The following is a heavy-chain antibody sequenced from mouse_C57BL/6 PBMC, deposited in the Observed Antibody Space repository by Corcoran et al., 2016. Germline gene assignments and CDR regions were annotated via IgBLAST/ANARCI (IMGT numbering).Heavy chain of an antibody. CDR1: GYTFTTYG. V-gene: IGHV9-3*01. Sequence: QIQLVQSGPELKKPGETVKISCKASGYTFTTYGMSWVKQAPGKGLKWMGWINTYSGVPTYADDFKGRFAFSLETSASTAYLQINNLKNEDTATYVCAREGATVVATADVWGTGTTVTVSS. CDR3: AREGATVVATADV. D-gene: IGHD1-1*01. CDR2: INTYSGVP. J-gene: IGHJ1*03.